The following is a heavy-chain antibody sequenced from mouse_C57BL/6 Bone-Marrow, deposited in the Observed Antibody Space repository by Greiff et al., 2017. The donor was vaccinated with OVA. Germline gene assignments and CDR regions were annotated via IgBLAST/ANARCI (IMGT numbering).Heavy chain of an antibody. J-gene: IGHJ1*03. Sequence: VQLQQPGAELVKPGASVKLSCKASGYTFTSYWMQWVKQRPGQGLEWIGEIDPSDSYTNYNQKFKGKATLTVDTSSSTAYMQLSSLTSEDSAVYYCAREITTVVEGYFDVWGTGTTVTVSS. D-gene: IGHD1-1*01. CDR3: AREITTVVEGYFDV. CDR2: IDPSDSYT. CDR1: GYTFTSYW. V-gene: IGHV1-50*01.